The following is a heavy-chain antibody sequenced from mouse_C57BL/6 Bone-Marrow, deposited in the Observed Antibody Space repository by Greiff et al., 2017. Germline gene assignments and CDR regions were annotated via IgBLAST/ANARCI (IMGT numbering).Heavy chain of an antibody. CDR3: TRDGNYVEYYFDY. J-gene: IGHJ2*01. V-gene: IGHV14-4*01. Sequence: EVKLQQSGAELVRPGASVKLSCTASGFNIKDDYMHWVKQRPEQGLEWIGWIDPENGDTEYASKFQGKATITADTSSNTAYLQLSSLTSEDTAVYYCTRDGNYVEYYFDYWGQGTTLTVSS. CDR1: GFNIKDDY. CDR2: IDPENGDT. D-gene: IGHD2-1*01.